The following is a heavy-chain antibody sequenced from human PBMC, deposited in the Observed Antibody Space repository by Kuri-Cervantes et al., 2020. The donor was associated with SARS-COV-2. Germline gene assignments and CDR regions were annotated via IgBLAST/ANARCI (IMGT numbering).Heavy chain of an antibody. D-gene: IGHD3-3*01. CDR1: GYXXXSYX. Sequence: ASVKVSXKASGYXXXSYXMHWXRQXPXQGLEWMGXINPXGGSTXXAQXFQGRVTMTXDTSTSXVYMELSSLRSGDTAVYXCAREXGDEGXYDFWSGTXXYYYYMDVWGKGTTVTVSS. CDR2: INPXGGST. J-gene: IGHJ6*03. V-gene: IGHV1-46*01. CDR3: AREXGDEGXYDFWSGTXXYYYYMDV.